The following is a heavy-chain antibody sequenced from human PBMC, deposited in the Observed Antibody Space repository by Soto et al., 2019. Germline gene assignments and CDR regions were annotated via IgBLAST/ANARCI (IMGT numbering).Heavy chain of an antibody. CDR2: ISNTEGGT. CDR3: AKERGSRPYCSGNSCPYLFES. V-gene: IGHV3-23*01. Sequence: PGGSLRLSCAAFGFTCIRFAMSWVRQAPGKGLEWVSTISNTEGGTHSAHSVKGRFTISRDNYKDTLSLQMNSLRAEDTAIYYCAKERGSRPYCSGNSCPYLFESWGQETLVPGSS. J-gene: IGHJ4*02. D-gene: IGHD2-15*01. CDR1: GFTCIRFA.